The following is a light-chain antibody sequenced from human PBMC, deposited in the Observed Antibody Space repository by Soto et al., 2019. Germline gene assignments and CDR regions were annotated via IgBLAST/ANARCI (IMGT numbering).Light chain of an antibody. CDR2: WAS. CDR3: QQYSSTPPT. J-gene: IGKJ1*01. Sequence: IVMTKSPDSLAVSLGERATINCKSSQSVLYSSNNKNYLAWYQQKPGQPPKLLIYWASTRESGVPDRFSGSGSWTDFTLTISSLQAEDVAVYYCQQYSSTPPTFGQGTKVEIK. CDR1: QSVLYSSNNKNY. V-gene: IGKV4-1*01.